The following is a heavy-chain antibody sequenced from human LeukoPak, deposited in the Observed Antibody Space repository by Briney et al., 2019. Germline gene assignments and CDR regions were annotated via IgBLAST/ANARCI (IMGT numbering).Heavy chain of an antibody. D-gene: IGHD6-19*01. J-gene: IGHJ4*02. Sequence: GGSLRLSCTVSGFTVSSNSMSWVRQAPGKGLEWVAVISYDGSNKYYADSVKGRFTISRDNSKNTLYLQMNSLRAEDTAVYYCAREEGSGWYFNYFDYWGQGTLVTVSS. CDR3: AREEGSGWYFNYFDY. CDR1: GFTVSSNS. CDR2: ISYDGSNK. V-gene: IGHV3-30*04.